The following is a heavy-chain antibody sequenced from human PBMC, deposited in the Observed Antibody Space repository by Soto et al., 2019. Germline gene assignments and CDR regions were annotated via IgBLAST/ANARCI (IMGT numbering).Heavy chain of an antibody. Sequence: QVQLQESGPGLVKASETLSLTCTVSGGSVSSGDYYWSWIRQPPGKGLEWIGNIYYSGSTNYKPSLKSRATISVDTSKNQFSLKVTSATAADTAVYYCARIPADTSMNYWFDPWGQGTLVIVSS. J-gene: IGHJ5*02. CDR1: GGSVSSGDYY. D-gene: IGHD5-18*01. CDR2: IYYSGST. V-gene: IGHV4-61*08. CDR3: ARIPADTSMNYWFDP.